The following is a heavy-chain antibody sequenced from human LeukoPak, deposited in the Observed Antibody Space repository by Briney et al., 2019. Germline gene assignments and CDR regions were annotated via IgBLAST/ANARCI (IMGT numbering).Heavy chain of an antibody. CDR2: INHSGST. Sequence: PSETLSLTCTVSGGSISSYYWSWIRQPPGKGLEWIGEINHSGSTNYNPSLKSRVTISVDTSKNQFSLKLSSVTAADTAVYYCASSSSSDYGTKTDSIVNYWGQGTLVTVSS. CDR1: GGSISSYY. D-gene: IGHD4-17*01. CDR3: ASSSSSDYGTKTDSIVNY. J-gene: IGHJ4*02. V-gene: IGHV4-34*01.